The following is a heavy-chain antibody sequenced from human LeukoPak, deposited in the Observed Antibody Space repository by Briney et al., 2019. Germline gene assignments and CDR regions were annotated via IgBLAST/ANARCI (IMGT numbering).Heavy chain of an antibody. CDR1: GFTFSSYA. D-gene: IGHD6-6*01. J-gene: IGHJ4*02. V-gene: IGHV3-30*04. Sequence: GRSLRLSCAASGFTFSSYAMHWVRQAPGKGLEWVAVISYDGSNKYYADSVKGRFTISRDNAKNSLYLQMNSLRAEDTAVYYCARDRQLTTPYYFDYWGQGTLVTVSS. CDR3: ARDRQLTTPYYFDY. CDR2: ISYDGSNK.